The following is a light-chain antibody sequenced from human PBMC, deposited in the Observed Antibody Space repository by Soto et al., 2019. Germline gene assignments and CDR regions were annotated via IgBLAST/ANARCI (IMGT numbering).Light chain of an antibody. CDR1: TSDVGDYNF. CDR3: CSYAGTYTYV. V-gene: IGLV2-11*01. CDR2: DVT. Sequence: QSVLTQPRSVSGSPGQSVTISCTGTTSDVGDYNFVSWYQQHPGNAPKLMIYDVTKRPSGIPNRFSGSKSGNTASLTIFGLQAEDEADYYCCSYAGTYTYVFGTGTKVTVL. J-gene: IGLJ1*01.